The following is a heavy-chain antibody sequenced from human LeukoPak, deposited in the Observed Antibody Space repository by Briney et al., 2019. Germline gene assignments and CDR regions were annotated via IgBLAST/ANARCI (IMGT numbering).Heavy chain of an antibody. J-gene: IGHJ6*02. V-gene: IGHV3-66*01. D-gene: IGHD4-17*01. CDR3: AGDSYGDYDYFYYGLDV. Sequence: GGSLRLSRAASGFSVNGNYMSWVRQAPGQGLESVSVIYSGGSTYYADSVKGRFSISRDHSTNTLYLQMNSLRADDTAVYYCAGDSYGDYDYFYYGLDVWGQGTTVTVSS. CDR2: IYSGGST. CDR1: GFSVNGNY.